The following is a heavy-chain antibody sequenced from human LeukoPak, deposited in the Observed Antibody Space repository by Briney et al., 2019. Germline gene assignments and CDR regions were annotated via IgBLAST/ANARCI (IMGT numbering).Heavy chain of an antibody. V-gene: IGHV3-23*01. CDR2: ISGSGGST. D-gene: IGHD4-4*01. CDR1: GFTFSSYA. J-gene: IGHJ6*02. CDR3: AKVDSTGDYYYYYGMDV. Sequence: GSLRLSCAASGFTFSSYAMSWVRQAPGKGLEWVSAISGSGGSTYYADSVKGRFTISRDNSKNTLYLQMNSLRAEDTAVYYCAKVDSTGDYYYYYGMDVWGQGTTVTVSS.